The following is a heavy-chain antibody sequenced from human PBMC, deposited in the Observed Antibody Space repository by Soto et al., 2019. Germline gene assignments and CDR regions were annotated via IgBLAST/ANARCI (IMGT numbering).Heavy chain of an antibody. J-gene: IGHJ4*02. D-gene: IGHD6-19*01. CDR2: ISGSGGST. CDR3: ARRSSGWYFDY. CDR1: GFTFSSYA. Sequence: EVQLLESGGGLVQPGGSLRLSCAASGFTFSSYAMNWVRQAPGKGLEWVSVISGSGGSTYHADSVKGRFTISRDNSKNTLYLQMNSLRAEYTAVYYCARRSSGWYFDYWGQGTLGTVSS. V-gene: IGHV3-23*01.